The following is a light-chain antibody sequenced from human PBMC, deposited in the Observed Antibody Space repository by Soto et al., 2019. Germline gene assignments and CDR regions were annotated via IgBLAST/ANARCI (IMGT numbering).Light chain of an antibody. V-gene: IGKV3-11*01. Sequence: ELVLTQSPATLSLSPGERATLSCRASQSVSSYLAWYQQKPGQAPRLLIYDAPNRATGIPARFSGSGSGTDFTLTISSLEPEEFAVYYCKKRSNWPITVGNGKRLGIK. CDR2: DAP. CDR3: KKRSNWPIT. CDR1: QSVSSY. J-gene: IGKJ5*01.